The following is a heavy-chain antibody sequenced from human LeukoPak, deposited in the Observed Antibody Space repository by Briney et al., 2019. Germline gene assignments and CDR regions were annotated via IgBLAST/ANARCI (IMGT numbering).Heavy chain of an antibody. V-gene: IGHV1-2*02. CDR1: GYTLTELS. CDR3: ARADRANAFDI. J-gene: IGHJ3*02. Sequence: ASVKVSCKVSGYTLTELSMHWVRQAPGQGLEWMGWIDPNSGGTNYAQKFQGRVTMTRDTSISTAYMELSRLRSDDTAVYYCARADRANAFDIWGQGTMVTVSS. D-gene: IGHD3-10*01. CDR2: IDPNSGGT.